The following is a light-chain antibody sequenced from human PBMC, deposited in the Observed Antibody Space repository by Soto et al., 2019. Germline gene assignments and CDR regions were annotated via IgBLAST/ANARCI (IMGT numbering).Light chain of an antibody. CDR3: MQALQTPLT. CDR2: LGS. V-gene: IGKV2-28*01. Sequence: DIVMTQSPLSLPVTPGEPASISCRSSQSLLHSNGYNYLDWYVQKPGQSPQLLIHLGSSRASGVPDRFIGSGSGTDFTLKISRVEAEDVGVYHCMQALQTPLTFGGGTRVEIK. J-gene: IGKJ4*01. CDR1: QSLLHSNGYNY.